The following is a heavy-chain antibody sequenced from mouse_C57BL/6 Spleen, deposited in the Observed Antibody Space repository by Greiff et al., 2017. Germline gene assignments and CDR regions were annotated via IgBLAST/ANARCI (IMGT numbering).Heavy chain of an antibody. CDR3: ARERFITTVVNYFDY. CDR2: IYPGDGDT. Sequence: VQLKESGAELVKPGASVKISCKASGYAFSSYWMNWVKQRPGKGLEWIGQIYPGDGDTNYNGKFKGKATLTADKSSSTAYMQLSSLTSEDSAVYFCARERFITTVVNYFDYWGQGTTLTVSS. V-gene: IGHV1-80*01. J-gene: IGHJ2*01. CDR1: GYAFSSYW. D-gene: IGHD1-1*01.